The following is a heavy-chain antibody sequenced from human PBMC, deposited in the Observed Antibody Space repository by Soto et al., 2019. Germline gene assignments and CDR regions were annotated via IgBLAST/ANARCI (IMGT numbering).Heavy chain of an antibody. CDR1: GSLFTAYS. J-gene: IGHJ1*01. CDR2: VNPSRGST. CDR3: AREENCSGGTCYSEYFNR. D-gene: IGHD2-15*01. V-gene: IGHV1-46*01. Sequence: GASVKVSCKASGSLFTAYSMHWVRLAPGQGHEWMGVVNPSRGSTKYAQNFQGRVTMTRDTSTTTIYMELSSLRSDDTAIYYCAREENCSGGTCYSEYFNRWGQGTLVTVSS.